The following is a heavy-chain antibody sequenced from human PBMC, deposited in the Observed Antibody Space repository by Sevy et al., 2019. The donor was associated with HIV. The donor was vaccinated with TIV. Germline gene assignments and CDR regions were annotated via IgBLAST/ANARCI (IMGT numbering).Heavy chain of an antibody. V-gene: IGHV3-74*01. J-gene: IGHJ3*02. D-gene: IGHD4-17*01. CDR3: ARARTVTTGFVSRPDAFDI. Sequence: GSLRLSCAASGFTFTNYWMHWVRQAPGKGLVWVSRVDNDGSGTNYADSVKGRFTISRDNAKNTVYLQMNSLRAEDTAVYYCARARTVTTGFVSRPDAFDIWGQGTMVTVSS. CDR2: VDNDGSGT. CDR1: GFTFTNYW.